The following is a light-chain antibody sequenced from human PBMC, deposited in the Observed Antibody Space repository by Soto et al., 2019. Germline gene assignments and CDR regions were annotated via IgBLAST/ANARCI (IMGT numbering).Light chain of an antibody. CDR3: QQYNSYSRT. CDR1: QNINKR. V-gene: IGKV1-5*01. J-gene: IGKJ1*01. Sequence: DIQMAPSPFTLASFFGDRCTLPFRASQNINKRLAWHQQKPGKAPKVLIYDASNLKSGVPSRFSGSGSGTEFTLTISSLQPDDFATYYCQQYNSYSRTFGQGTKVDIK. CDR2: DAS.